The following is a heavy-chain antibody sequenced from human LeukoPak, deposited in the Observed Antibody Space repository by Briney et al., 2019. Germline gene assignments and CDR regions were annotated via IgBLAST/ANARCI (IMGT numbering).Heavy chain of an antibody. V-gene: IGHV3-30*02. CDR3: ARDLSGIAGYTYGRGIDY. CDR1: GFTFSSYG. J-gene: IGHJ4*02. CDR2: IRYDGSNK. Sequence: GGSLRLSCAASGFTFSSYGMHWVRQAPGKGLEWVAFIRYDGSNKYYADSVKGRFTISRDNSKNTLYLQMNSLRAEDTAVYCARDLSGIAGYTYGRGIDYWGQGTLVTVSS. D-gene: IGHD5-18*01.